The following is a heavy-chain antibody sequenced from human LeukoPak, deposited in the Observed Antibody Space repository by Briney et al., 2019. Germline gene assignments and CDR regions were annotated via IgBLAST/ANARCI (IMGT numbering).Heavy chain of an antibody. CDR1: EFSFSNYN. Sequence: PGGSLRLSCAASEFSFSNYNMNWVRQAPGKGLEWVSYISSSSSTIYYADSVKGRFTISRDNAKKSLYLQMNSLRAEDTAVYYCARLVVPSELAEMVDYWGQGTLVTVSS. CDR3: ARLVVPSELAEMVDY. D-gene: IGHD2-2*01. J-gene: IGHJ4*02. V-gene: IGHV3-48*04. CDR2: ISSSSSTI.